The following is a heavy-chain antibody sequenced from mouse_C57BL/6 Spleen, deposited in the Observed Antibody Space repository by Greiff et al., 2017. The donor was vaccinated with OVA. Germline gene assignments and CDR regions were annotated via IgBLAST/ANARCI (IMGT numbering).Heavy chain of an antibody. Sequence: VQLQQPGAELVKPGASVKLSCKASGYTFTSYWMHWVKQRPGQGLEWIGMIHPNSGSTNYNEKFKSKATLTVDKSSSTAYMQLSSLTSEDSAVYYCARRVYYYGSSYDYFDYWGQGTTLTVSS. V-gene: IGHV1-64*01. CDR2: IHPNSGST. CDR3: ARRVYYYGSSYDYFDY. J-gene: IGHJ2*01. CDR1: GYTFTSYW. D-gene: IGHD1-1*01.